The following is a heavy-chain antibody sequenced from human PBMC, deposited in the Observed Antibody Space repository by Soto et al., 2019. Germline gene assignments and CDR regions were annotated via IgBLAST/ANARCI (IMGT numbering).Heavy chain of an antibody. J-gene: IGHJ2*01. V-gene: IGHV4-61*01. CDR3: ARSFHWYFDL. CDR1: GGSVSSGSYY. Sequence: QVQLQESGPGLVKPSETLSLTCTVSGGSVSSGSYYWSWIRQPPGKGLEWIGYIYYSGSTNYNPSLKSRVTISVDTSKKQFSLKLSSVTAADTAVYYCARSFHWYFDLWCRGTLVTVSS. CDR2: IYYSGST. D-gene: IGHD2-21*01.